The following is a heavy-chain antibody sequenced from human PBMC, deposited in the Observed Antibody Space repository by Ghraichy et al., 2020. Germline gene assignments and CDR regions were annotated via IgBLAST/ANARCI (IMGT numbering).Heavy chain of an antibody. V-gene: IGHV3-30*02. J-gene: IGHJ4*02. CDR3: AKSRSGDGYTTDY. Sequence: GGSLRLSCAASGFTFNRYGIYWFRQAPGKGLEWVSRIRYDGFNTDFLDSVKGRFTISRDNSKDTVYLQMSSLRGEDTAVYFCAKSRSGDGYTTDYWGQGTLVIVSS. CDR1: GFTFNRYG. CDR2: IRYDGFNT. D-gene: IGHD5-24*01.